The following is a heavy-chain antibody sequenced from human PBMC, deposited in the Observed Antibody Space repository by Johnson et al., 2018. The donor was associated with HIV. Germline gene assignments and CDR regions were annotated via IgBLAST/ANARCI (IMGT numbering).Heavy chain of an antibody. CDR1: GFTVSSNY. D-gene: IGHD3-22*01. Sequence: VQLVESGGGLVQPGGSLRLSCAASGFTVSSNYMSWVRQAPGKGLEWVSVIYSGGSTYYADSVKGRFTISRDNSKNTLYLQMGSLRAEDMAVYYCASPILFDSSGATDAFDIWGQGTMVTVSS. V-gene: IGHV3-66*01. CDR2: IYSGGST. CDR3: ASPILFDSSGATDAFDI. J-gene: IGHJ3*02.